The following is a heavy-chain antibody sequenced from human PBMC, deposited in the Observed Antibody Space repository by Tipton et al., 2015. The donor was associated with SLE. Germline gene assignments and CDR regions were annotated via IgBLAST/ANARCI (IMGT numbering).Heavy chain of an antibody. CDR2: VSDSGST. V-gene: IGHV4-59*12. J-gene: IGHJ4*02. D-gene: IGHD2-21*01. Sequence: TLSLTCTVSGVSISRYSWNWIRQSPGRGLEWIGYVSDSGSTKCNPSLKSRVTISVDASKNQVPLKLNSVTAAATAVYYCARKPQSLFWRAARSGLYFDYWGQGTLVTVSS. CDR3: ARKPQSLFWRAARSGLYFDY. CDR1: GVSISRYS.